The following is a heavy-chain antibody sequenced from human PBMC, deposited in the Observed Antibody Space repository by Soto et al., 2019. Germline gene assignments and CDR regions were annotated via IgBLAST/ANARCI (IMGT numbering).Heavy chain of an antibody. CDR3: ARGRYCLTGRCFPNWFDS. J-gene: IGHJ5*01. CDR1: GDSISNLDYF. CDR2: IYKSATT. Sequence: SETLSLTCSVSGDSISNLDYFWAWIRQPPGQALEYIGYIYKSATTYYNPSFESRVAISVDTSKSQISLNVTSVTAADTAVYFCARGRYCLTGRCFPNWFDSWGQGALVTVSS. D-gene: IGHD7-27*01. V-gene: IGHV4-30-4*01.